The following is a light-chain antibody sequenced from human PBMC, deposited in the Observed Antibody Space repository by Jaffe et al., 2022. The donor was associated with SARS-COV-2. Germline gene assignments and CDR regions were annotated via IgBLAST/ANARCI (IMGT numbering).Light chain of an antibody. CDR2: WAS. CDR3: QQYYSIPWT. V-gene: IGKV4-1*01. Sequence: DIVMTQSPDSLAVSLGERATLNCKSSQTILYTSINRDCLAWYQQKPGQPPRLLIYWASTRESGVPDRFSGSGSGTHFTLTISGLQAEDAAIYYCQQYYSIPWTFGQGTRVEIK. J-gene: IGKJ1*01. CDR1: QTILYTSINRDC.